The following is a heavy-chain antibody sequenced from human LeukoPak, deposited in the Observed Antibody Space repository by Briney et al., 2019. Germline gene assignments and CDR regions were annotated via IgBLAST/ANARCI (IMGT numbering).Heavy chain of an antibody. CDR3: ARSWNTAMVPDY. J-gene: IGHJ4*02. D-gene: IGHD5-18*01. Sequence: GGSLRLSCAASGFTFSSYGMHWVRQAPGKGLEWVAVIWYDGSNKYYADSVKGRFTISRDNSKNTLYLQMNSLRAEDTAVYYCARSWNTAMVPDYWGQGTLVTVSS. CDR2: IWYDGSNK. V-gene: IGHV3-33*08. CDR1: GFTFSSYG.